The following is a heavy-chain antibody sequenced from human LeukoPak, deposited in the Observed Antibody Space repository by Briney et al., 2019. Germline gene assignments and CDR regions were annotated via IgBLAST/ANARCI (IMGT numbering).Heavy chain of an antibody. D-gene: IGHD6-13*01. V-gene: IGHV4-30-2*01. CDR1: GGSLRSGGYY. J-gene: IGHJ4*02. CDR3: ARGRAAGDFDY. Sequence: PSQTLSLTCAVSGGSLRSGGYYWTWVRQPPGRGLECVGHIHDTGNTYYNPSFRSRVTISVDRAKNQFSLTLTSVAATDTAVYYCARGRAAGDFDYWGLGSLVIVSS. CDR2: IHDTGNT.